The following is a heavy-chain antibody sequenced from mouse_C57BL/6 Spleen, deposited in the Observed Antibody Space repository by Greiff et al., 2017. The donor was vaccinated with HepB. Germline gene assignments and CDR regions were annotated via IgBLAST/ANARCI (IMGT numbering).Heavy chain of an antibody. CDR2: ISSGGSYT. D-gene: IGHD2-5*01. J-gene: IGHJ2*01. Sequence: VQVVESGGDLVKPGGSLKLSCAASGFTFSSYGMSLVRQTPDKRLEWVATISSGGSYTYYPDSVKGRFTISRDNAKNTLYLQMSSLKSEDTAMYYCARPSNYEAYYFDYWGQGTTLTVSS. V-gene: IGHV5-6*01. CDR3: ARPSNYEAYYFDY. CDR1: GFTFSSYG.